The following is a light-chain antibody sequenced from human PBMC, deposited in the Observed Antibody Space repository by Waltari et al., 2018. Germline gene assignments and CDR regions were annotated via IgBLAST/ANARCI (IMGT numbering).Light chain of an antibody. Sequence: QSALTQPASVSGSPGQSITISCTATSRDVGSYNLVSWYQQHPGKAPKLVIYEVTKRPSGVSTRFSGSKSGNTASLTISGLQAEDEADYCCCSYAGSSTWVFGGGTKLTVL. CDR3: CSYAGSSTWV. V-gene: IGLV2-23*02. CDR1: SRDVGSYNL. J-gene: IGLJ3*02. CDR2: EVT.